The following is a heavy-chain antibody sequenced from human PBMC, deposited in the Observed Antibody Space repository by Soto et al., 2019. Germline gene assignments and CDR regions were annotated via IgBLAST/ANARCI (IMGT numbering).Heavy chain of an antibody. V-gene: IGHV5-51*01. Sequence: GDSLKISCRASGYSTPTYWVAWVRQMPGKGLEWMGIIYPADSDTRYSPSFQGQVTISADATSGTAYVQWSSLKASDTAVYYCAPWSLAVHWGQGTLV. D-gene: IGHD1-26*01. CDR1: GYSTPTYW. CDR3: APWSLAVH. CDR2: IYPADSDT. J-gene: IGHJ1*01.